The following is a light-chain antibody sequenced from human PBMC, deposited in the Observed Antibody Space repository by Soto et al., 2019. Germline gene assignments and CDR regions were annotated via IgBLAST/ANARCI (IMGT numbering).Light chain of an antibody. CDR2: GAS. J-gene: IGKJ1*01. V-gene: IGKV3-20*01. Sequence: EIVLTQSPGTLSLSPGERATLSCRASQSLTSDYLAGYQQKPGQTPRTLSHGASSRATGIPGRFSGSGSGTDFTLTISRLEPEDSAVYYCQQSGRPFGQGTKVDIK. CDR3: QQSGRP. CDR1: QSLTSDY.